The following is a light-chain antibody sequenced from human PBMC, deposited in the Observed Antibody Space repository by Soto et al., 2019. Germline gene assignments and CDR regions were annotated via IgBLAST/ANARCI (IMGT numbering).Light chain of an antibody. CDR2: DAS. Sequence: EVVLTQSPATLSLSPGETATLSCRASQSVSSYLAWYQQKPGQAPRLLIYDASNRATGIPDRFSGSGSGTDFTLTISSLEPEDFAVYYCQQYGHSLWTFGQGTKVDI. CDR1: QSVSSY. V-gene: IGKV3-11*01. J-gene: IGKJ1*01. CDR3: QQYGHSLWT.